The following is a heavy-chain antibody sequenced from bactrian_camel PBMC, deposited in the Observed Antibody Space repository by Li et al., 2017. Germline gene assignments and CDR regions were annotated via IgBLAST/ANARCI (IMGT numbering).Heavy chain of an antibody. CDR2: IDADGNT. J-gene: IGHJ4*01. CDR1: GLPHSEHC. V-gene: IGHV3S9*01. CDR3: AACPGLENTPGYHY. D-gene: IGHD1*01. Sequence: HVQLVESGGGLVQAGGSLRLSCVVSGLPHSEHCMAWFRQVPGKEREGVASIDADGNTNYADSVKGRFTISQDNDKSRVSLQMNALKLEDTAVYYCAACPGLENTPGYHYWGQGTQVTVS.